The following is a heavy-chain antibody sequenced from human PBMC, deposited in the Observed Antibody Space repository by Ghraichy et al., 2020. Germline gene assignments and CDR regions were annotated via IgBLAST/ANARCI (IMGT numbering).Heavy chain of an antibody. V-gene: IGHV1-2*02. CDR1: GYTFTGYY. CDR3: ARAFGYCSSTSCYHVY. D-gene: IGHD2-2*03. J-gene: IGHJ4*02. CDR2: INPNSGGT. Sequence: ASVKVSCKASGYTFTGYYMHWVRQAPGQGLEWMGWINPNSGGTNYAQKFQGRVTMTRDTSISTAYMELSRLRSDDTAVYYCARAFGYCSSTSCYHVYWGQGTLVTVSS.